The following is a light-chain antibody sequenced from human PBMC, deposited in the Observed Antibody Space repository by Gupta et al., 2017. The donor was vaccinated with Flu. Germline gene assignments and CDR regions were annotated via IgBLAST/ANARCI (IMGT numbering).Light chain of an antibody. J-gene: IGKJ1*01. CDR1: QSIHNY. CDR3: QQYGSWWT. CDR2: EAS. V-gene: IGKV1-5*03. Sequence: QSPSTLSASVGDRVTVTCRASQSIHNYLAWYQQRPGKAPKLLIYEASSLESGVPSRFSGSGFGTEFTLTISSLQPDDIAVYYCQQYGSWWTFGQGTKVEIK.